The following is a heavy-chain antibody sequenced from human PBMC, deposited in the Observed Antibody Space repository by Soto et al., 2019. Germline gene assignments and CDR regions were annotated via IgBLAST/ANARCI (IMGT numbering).Heavy chain of an antibody. Sequence: QVQLVQSGAEVKKPGASVKVSCKASGYTFTGYYMHWVRQAPGQGLEWMGWINPNSGGTNYAQKCQGRVTMTRDTSISTAYMELSRLRSDDTAVYYCARDAGGSYAGCQCYWGQGTLVTVSS. D-gene: IGHD1-26*01. V-gene: IGHV1-2*02. CDR3: ARDAGGSYAGCQCY. CDR1: GYTFTGYY. CDR2: INPNSGGT. J-gene: IGHJ4*02.